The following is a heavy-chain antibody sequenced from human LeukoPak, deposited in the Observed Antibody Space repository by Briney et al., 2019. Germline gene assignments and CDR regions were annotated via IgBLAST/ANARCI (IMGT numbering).Heavy chain of an antibody. CDR2: IDTNTGIP. J-gene: IGHJ4*02. CDR1: GYTFINFA. V-gene: IGHV7-4-1*02. Sequence: ASVKVSCKASGYTFINFAMNWVRQVPGQGLEWMGWIDTNTGIPTCAQGFTGRFVFSLDTSVSTVYLQITSLQAEDAAVYYCARDPGSQRVNRLARRGDYWGQGTLVTVSS. D-gene: IGHD1-14*01. CDR3: ARDPGSQRVNRLARRGDY.